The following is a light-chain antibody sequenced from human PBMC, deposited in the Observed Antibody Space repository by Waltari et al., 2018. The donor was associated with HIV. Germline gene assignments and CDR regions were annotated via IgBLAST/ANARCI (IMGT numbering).Light chain of an antibody. CDR3: SSYSTLKTIL. CDR2: GVT. Sequence: QSALTQPASVPGSPGQSVTTSCPGGHTAIGAFALVSWYQQRSGEAPQLIIFGVTSRPSEVSSRFSGFKSGHTASLTISGLHDGDEAYYFCSSYSTLKTILFGGGTKLTV. J-gene: IGLJ3*02. CDR1: HTAIGAFAL. V-gene: IGLV2-14*03.